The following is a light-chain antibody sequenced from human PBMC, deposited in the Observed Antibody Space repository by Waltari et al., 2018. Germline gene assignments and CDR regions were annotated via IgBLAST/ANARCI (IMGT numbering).Light chain of an antibody. CDR2: WAS. V-gene: IGKV4-1*01. J-gene: IGKJ2*01. Sequence: DIVMTQSPDSLAVSLGERATINCKSSQSVLYSSNNKNYLAWYQQKPGQPPKLLIYWASTRESGVPDRFSGSGSGTDFTLTISSLQAEXVXVYYCQQYYSTPYTFGQGTKLEIK. CDR1: QSVLYSSNNKNY. CDR3: QQYYSTPYT.